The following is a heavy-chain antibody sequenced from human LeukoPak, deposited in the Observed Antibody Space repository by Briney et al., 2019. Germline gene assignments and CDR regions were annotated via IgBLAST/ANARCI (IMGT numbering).Heavy chain of an antibody. J-gene: IGHJ3*02. CDR2: MNPNSGNT. CDR3: ASGIVVVTARGAFDI. Sequence: ASVKVSCKASGYTFTSYDINWVRQATGQGLEWMGWMNPNSGNTGYAQKFQGRVTMTRYTSISTAYMELSSLRSEDTAVYYCASGIVVVTARGAFDIWGQGTMVTVSS. V-gene: IGHV1-8*01. D-gene: IGHD2-21*02. CDR1: GYTFTSYD.